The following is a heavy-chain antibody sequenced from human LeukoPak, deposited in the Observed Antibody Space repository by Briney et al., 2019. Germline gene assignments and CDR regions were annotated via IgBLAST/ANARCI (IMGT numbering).Heavy chain of an antibody. CDR1: GGSISSGSYY. CDR3: AREMGAEGFDY. Sequence: SETLSLTCTVSGGSISSGSYYRGWIRQPAGKGLEWIVRIYTSGSTNYNPSPKTRVTVSVDTSKNQFSLKLSSATAADTAVYYCAREMGAEGFDYWGQGTLVTVSS. J-gene: IGHJ4*02. CDR2: IYTSGST. D-gene: IGHD3-16*01. V-gene: IGHV4-61*02.